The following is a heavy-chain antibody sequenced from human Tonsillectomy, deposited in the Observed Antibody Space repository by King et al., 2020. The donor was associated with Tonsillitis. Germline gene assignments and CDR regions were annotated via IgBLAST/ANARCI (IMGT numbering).Heavy chain of an antibody. J-gene: IGHJ5*02. CDR2: IYTSGST. CDR1: GGSISSYY. D-gene: IGHD5-12*01. Sequence: VQLQESGPGLVKPSEPLSLTCTVSGGSISSYYWSWIRQPAGKGLEWIGRIYTSGSTNYNPSLKSRVTISVDTSKNQFSLKLSSVTAADTAVYYCAREHLPTIYTNWFDPWGQGTLVTVSS. V-gene: IGHV4-4*07. CDR3: AREHLPTIYTNWFDP.